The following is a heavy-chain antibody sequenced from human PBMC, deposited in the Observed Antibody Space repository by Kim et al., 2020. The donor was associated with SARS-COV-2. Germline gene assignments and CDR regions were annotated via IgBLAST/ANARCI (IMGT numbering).Heavy chain of an antibody. CDR1: GDTFKRIA. V-gene: IGHV1-69*13. D-gene: IGHD3-9*01. Sequence: SVKVSCKASGDTFKRIAITWVRQAPGQGLEWMGGIIPIFATTNYAQRFQGRVTITADESTRTAYMELSSLRSEDTAVYYCARGDYDILTGDPRFYLDYW. CDR2: IIPIFATT. J-gene: IGHJ4*01. CDR3: ARGDYDILTGDPRFYLDY.